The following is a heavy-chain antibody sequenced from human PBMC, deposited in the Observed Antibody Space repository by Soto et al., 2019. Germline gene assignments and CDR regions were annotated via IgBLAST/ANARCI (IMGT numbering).Heavy chain of an antibody. CDR3: AGLKGAYCGGDCYSASLVQH. D-gene: IGHD2-21*02. V-gene: IGHV5-51*01. CDR2: IYPGDSDT. Sequence: GESLKISCKGSGYSFTSYWIGWVRQMPGKGLEWMGIIYPGDSDTRYSPSFQGQVTISADKSISTAYLQWSSLKASDTAMYYCAGLKGAYCGGDCYSASLVQHWGQGTLVTVSS. CDR1: GYSFTSYW. J-gene: IGHJ1*01.